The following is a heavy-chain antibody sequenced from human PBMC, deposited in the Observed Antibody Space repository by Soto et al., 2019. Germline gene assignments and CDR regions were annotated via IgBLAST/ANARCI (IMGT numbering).Heavy chain of an antibody. Sequence: QVQLQQWGAGLLKPSETLSLTCAVYGGSFSGYYWSWIRQPPGKGLEWIGEINHSGSTNYNPSLKSRVTRSVDTSKNQFSLKLSSVTAADTAVYYCARFRGNYYYYYGMDVWGQGTTVTVSS. CDR2: INHSGST. J-gene: IGHJ6*02. CDR3: ARFRGNYYYYYGMDV. V-gene: IGHV4-34*01. D-gene: IGHD1-26*01. CDR1: GGSFSGYY.